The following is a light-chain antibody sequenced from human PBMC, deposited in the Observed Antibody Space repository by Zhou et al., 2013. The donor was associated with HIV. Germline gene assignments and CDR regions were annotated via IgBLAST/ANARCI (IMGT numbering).Light chain of an antibody. CDR3: QKYNSDPWT. CDR2: AAS. Sequence: DIQMTQSPSSLSASVGDRVTITCRASQDISNYLAWYQQKPGKVPKLLIYAASTLQSGVPSRFSGSGSGANFTLTIDSLQPEDVATYYCQKYNSDPWTFGQGTKVEI. J-gene: IGKJ1*01. V-gene: IGKV1-27*01. CDR1: QDISNY.